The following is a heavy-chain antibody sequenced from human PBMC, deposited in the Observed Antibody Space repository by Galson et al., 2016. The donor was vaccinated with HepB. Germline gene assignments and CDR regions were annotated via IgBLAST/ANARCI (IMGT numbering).Heavy chain of an antibody. CDR2: ISSSSAYK. J-gene: IGHJ2*01. D-gene: IGHD3-3*01. CDR1: GFTFSTYS. Sequence: SLRLSCAASGFTFSTYSMNWVRQTPGKGLEWVSSISSSSAYKYYADSVEGRFTISRDNAKKSLYLEMNNLKDEDTGLYYCARDGVLRFLGNTWYFDLWGRGTMVGVSA. CDR3: ARDGVLRFLGNTWYFDL. V-gene: IGHV3-21*01.